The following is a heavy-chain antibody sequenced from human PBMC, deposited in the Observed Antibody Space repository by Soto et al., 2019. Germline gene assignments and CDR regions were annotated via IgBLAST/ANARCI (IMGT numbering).Heavy chain of an antibody. V-gene: IGHV4-59*01. D-gene: IGHD5-18*01. Sequence: TLSLTCTVSGGSISSYYWSWILQPPGKGLEWIGYIYYSGSTNYNPSRKSRVTITVDTSKNQFSLKLSAVTAADTAVYYCARLGTSRGYSYGYFDYWGQGTLVTVSS. CDR1: GGSISSYY. CDR2: IYYSGST. CDR3: ARLGTSRGYSYGYFDY. J-gene: IGHJ4*02.